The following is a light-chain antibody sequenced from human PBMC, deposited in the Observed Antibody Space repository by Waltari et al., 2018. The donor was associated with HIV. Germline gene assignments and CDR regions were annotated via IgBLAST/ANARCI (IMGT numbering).Light chain of an antibody. CDR1: SSNIGSNY. CDR2: RNN. Sequence: QSVLTQSPSAFGTPGQRVTISCSGSSSNIGSNYVYWYQQLPGTAPKLLLYRNNQRPSGVPDRFSGSKSGTSASLAISGLRSEDEAHYYCATWTDSLSGVVFGGGTKLRVL. V-gene: IGLV1-47*01. J-gene: IGLJ2*01. CDR3: ATWTDSLSGVV.